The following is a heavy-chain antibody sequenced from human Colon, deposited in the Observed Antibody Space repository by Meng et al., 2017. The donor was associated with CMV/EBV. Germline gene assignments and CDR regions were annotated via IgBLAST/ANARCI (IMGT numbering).Heavy chain of an antibody. CDR1: GFSSFNIYA. CDR2: MSHGGNTI. CDR3: AGGGITTFGEVKFFYYAMDV. Sequence: GGPLRLSCVFSGFSSFNIYAMSWVRQAPGKWLEWLSYMSHGGNTIFYADSVKGRYTISRDNAKNSLYLQMNSLRAEDTAVYYCAGGGITTFGEVKFFYYAMDVWGHGTTVTVSS. J-gene: IGHJ6*02. V-gene: IGHV3-11*04. D-gene: IGHD3-3*01.